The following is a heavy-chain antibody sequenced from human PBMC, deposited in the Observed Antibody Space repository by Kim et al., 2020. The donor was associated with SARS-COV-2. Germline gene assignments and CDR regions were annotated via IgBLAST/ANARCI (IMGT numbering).Heavy chain of an antibody. CDR1: GFTFDDYA. D-gene: IGHD6-6*01. V-gene: IGHV3-9*01. CDR3: AKGLRPSYYYVMDV. CDR2: ISWNSGSI. J-gene: IGHJ6*02. Sequence: GGSLRLSCAASGFTFDDYAMHWVRQAPGKGLEWVSGISWNSGSIGYADSVKGRFTISRDNAKNSLYLQMNSLRAEDTALYYCAKGLRPSYYYVMDVWCQ.